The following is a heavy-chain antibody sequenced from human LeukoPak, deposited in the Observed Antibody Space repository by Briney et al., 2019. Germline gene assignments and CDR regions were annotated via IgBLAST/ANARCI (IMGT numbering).Heavy chain of an antibody. CDR2: ISSTGTT. D-gene: IGHD3-9*01. V-gene: IGHV4-4*07. CDR3: ARLDILVPRAVEWFDP. J-gene: IGHJ5*02. CDR1: GDSISGKY. Sequence: SETLSLTCTVSGDSISGKYWSWIRRPAGRGLEWLGRISSTGTTDYSPSLKGRATMSLDASKNQFSLSLTSVTAADTAVYYCARLDILVPRAVEWFDPWGQGTLVIVSS.